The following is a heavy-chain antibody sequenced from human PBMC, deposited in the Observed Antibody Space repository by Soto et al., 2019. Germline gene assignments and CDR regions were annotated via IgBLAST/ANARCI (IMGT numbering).Heavy chain of an antibody. CDR1: GFTFSSYA. D-gene: IGHD3-9*01. CDR3: ARSTQITIAPYFDD. Sequence: GGSLRLSCAASGFTFSSYAMHWVRQAPGKGLEYVSAISSNGGSTYYANSVKGRFTISRDNSKNTLFLQMGSLRAEDMAVYYCARSTQITIAPYFDDWGQGTLVTVSS. V-gene: IGHV3-64*01. CDR2: ISSNGGST. J-gene: IGHJ4*02.